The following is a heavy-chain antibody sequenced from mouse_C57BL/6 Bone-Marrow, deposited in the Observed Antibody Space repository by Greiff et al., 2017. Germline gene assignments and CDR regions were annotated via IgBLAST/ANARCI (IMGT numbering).Heavy chain of an antibody. D-gene: IGHD2-5*01. Sequence: VQLQQSGAELARPGASVKLSCKASGYTFTSYGISWVKQRTGQGLEWIGEIYPRSGNTYYNEKFKGKATLTADKSSSTAYMELRSLTSEDSAVYFCAREGAYYSNYDFADWGQGTLVTVSA. CDR1: GYTFTSYG. V-gene: IGHV1-81*01. CDR2: IYPRSGNT. CDR3: AREGAYYSNYDFAD. J-gene: IGHJ3*01.